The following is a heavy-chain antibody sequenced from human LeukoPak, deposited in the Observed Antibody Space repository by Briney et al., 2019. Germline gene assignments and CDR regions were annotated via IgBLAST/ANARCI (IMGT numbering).Heavy chain of an antibody. Sequence: TGGSLRLSCAASGFTFSSYAMSWVRQAPGKGLEWVSAISGSGGSTYYADSVKGRFTISRDNAKNTLYLQMNSLRAEDTAVYYCAKSPRVLRFLEWLPYYFDYWGQPPLVTDAS. CDR3: AKSPRVLRFLEWLPYYFDY. CDR1: GFTFSSYA. J-gene: IGHJ4*02. CDR2: ISGSGGST. D-gene: IGHD3-3*01. V-gene: IGHV3-23*01.